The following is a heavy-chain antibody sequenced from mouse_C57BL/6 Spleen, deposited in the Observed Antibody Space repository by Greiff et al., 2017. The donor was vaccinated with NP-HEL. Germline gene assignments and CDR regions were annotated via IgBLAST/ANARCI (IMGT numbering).Heavy chain of an antibody. Sequence: EVKLMESGEGLVKPGGSLKLSCAASGFTFSSYAMSWVRQTPEKRLEWVAYISSGGDYIYYADTVKGRFTISRDNARKTLYLQMSSLKSEDTAMYYCTSDGPLLGRFDYSGQGTTLTVSS. D-gene: IGHD2-10*01. CDR3: TSDGPLLGRFDY. CDR1: GFTFSSYA. V-gene: IGHV5-9-1*02. J-gene: IGHJ2*01. CDR2: ISSGGDYI.